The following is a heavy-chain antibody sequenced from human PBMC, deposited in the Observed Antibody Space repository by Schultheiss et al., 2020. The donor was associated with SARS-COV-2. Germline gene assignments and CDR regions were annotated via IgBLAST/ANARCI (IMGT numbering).Heavy chain of an antibody. J-gene: IGHJ6*02. CDR3: ARRMFYYYGMDV. V-gene: IGHV4-31*03. CDR1: GGSISTGGYY. D-gene: IGHD3-10*02. Sequence: SQTLSLTCTVSGGSISTGGYYWSWIRQHPGKGLEWIGYFYYSGSTNYNPSLKSRVTISVDTSKNHLSLNLTSVTAADTAVYFCARRMFYYYGMDVWGQGTTVTVSS. CDR2: FYYSGST.